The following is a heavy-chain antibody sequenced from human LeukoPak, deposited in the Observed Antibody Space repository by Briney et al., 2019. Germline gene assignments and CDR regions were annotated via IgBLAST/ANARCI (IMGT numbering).Heavy chain of an antibody. CDR2: INTNTGNP. CDR1: GYTFTSYA. CDR3: AAEVPRSGWYWNYYGMDV. J-gene: IGHJ6*02. Sequence: GASVKVSCKASGYTFTSYAMNWVRQAPGQGLEWMGWINTNTGNPTYAQGFTGRFVFSLDTSVSTAYLQISSLKAEDTAVYYCAAEVPRSGWYWNYYGMDVWGQGTTVTVSS. D-gene: IGHD6-19*01. V-gene: IGHV7-4-1*02.